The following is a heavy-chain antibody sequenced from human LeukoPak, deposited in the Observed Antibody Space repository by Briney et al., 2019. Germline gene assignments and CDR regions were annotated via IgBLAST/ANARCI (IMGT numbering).Heavy chain of an antibody. CDR3: ARDTPSIDEDYYYGMDV. J-gene: IGHJ6*02. CDR1: GYTFTSYY. D-gene: IGHD6-6*01. V-gene: IGHV1-46*01. CDR2: INPSGGST. Sequence: ASVKVSCKASGYTFTSYYMHWVRQAPGQGLEWMGIINPSGGSTSYAQKFQGRVTMTRDTSTSTVYMELSSLRSDDTAVYYCARDTPSIDEDYYYGMDVWGQGTTVTVSS.